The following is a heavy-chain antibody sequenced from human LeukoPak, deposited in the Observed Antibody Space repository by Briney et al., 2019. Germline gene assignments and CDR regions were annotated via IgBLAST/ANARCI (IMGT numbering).Heavy chain of an antibody. J-gene: IGHJ5*02. Sequence: PGGSLRLSCAASGFTVSSNYMNWVRQAPGKGLEWVSVIYGGGNIYYADSVKGRFTISRDNSKNTLYLQMNSLRPEDTAVYYCASPGSVVAGGFEGFPWGQGTLVTVSS. D-gene: IGHD2-15*01. CDR1: GFTVSSNY. V-gene: IGHV3-53*05. CDR2: IYGGGNI. CDR3: ASPGSVVAGGFEGFP.